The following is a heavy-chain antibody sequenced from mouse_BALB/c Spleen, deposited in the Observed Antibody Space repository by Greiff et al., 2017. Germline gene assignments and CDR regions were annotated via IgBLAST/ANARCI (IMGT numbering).Heavy chain of an antibody. Sequence: VQLQESGPGLVAPSQSLSITCTVSGFSLTSYGVHWVRQPPGKGLEWLGVIWAGGSTNYNSALMSRLSISKDNSKSQVFLKMNSLQTDDTAMYYCARDRNYGNYLAWFAYWGQGTLVTVSA. CDR1: GFSLTSYG. CDR2: IWAGGST. V-gene: IGHV2-9*02. J-gene: IGHJ3*01. CDR3: ARDRNYGNYLAWFAY. D-gene: IGHD2-1*01.